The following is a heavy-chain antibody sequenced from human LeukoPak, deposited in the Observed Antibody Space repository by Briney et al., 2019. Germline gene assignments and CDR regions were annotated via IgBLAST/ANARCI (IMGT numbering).Heavy chain of an antibody. J-gene: IGHJ4*02. D-gene: IGHD6-19*01. CDR3: ALGVAGRFAF. V-gene: IGHV5-51*01. CDR1: GYSFTTYW. CDR2: IYPGDSDT. Sequence: GESLKISCKASGYSFTTYWIGWVRQMPGKGLEWMGSIYPGDSDTTYDPSFQGQVTISADKSISTDYLQWNSLKASDTAMYYCALGVAGRFAFWGQGTLVTVSS.